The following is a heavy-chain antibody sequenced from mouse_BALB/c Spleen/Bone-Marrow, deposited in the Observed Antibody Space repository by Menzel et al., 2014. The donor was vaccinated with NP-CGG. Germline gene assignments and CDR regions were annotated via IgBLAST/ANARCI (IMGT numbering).Heavy chain of an antibody. J-gene: IGHJ2*01. Sequence: VQLQQSGAELMKPGASVKISCKATGYTFSSYWIEWVKQRPGHGLEWIGEILPGNGNTNSNEKFKGKATFTADTSSNTAYMQLSSLTSEDSAVYFCARVPHSLLRPYYFDHWGQGTTLTVSS. CDR3: ARVPHSLLRPYYFDH. V-gene: IGHV1-9*01. CDR1: GYTFSSYW. D-gene: IGHD1-2*01. CDR2: ILPGNGNT.